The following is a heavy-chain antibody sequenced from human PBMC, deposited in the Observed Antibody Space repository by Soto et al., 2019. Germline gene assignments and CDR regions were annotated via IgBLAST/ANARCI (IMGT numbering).Heavy chain of an antibody. V-gene: IGHV3-48*01. CDR2: ISSSSSTI. J-gene: IGHJ5*02. CDR1: GFTFSSYS. Sequence: EVQLVESGGGLVQPGGSLRLSCAASGFTFSSYSMNWVRQAPGTGLEWVSYISSSSSTIYYADSVKGRFTISRDNAKNSLYLQMNSLRAEDTAVYYCARDHGGDSGYDWGWFDPWGQGTLVTVSS. D-gene: IGHD5-12*01. CDR3: ARDHGGDSGYDWGWFDP.